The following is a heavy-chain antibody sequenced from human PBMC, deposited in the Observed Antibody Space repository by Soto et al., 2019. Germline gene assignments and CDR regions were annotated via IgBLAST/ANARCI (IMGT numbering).Heavy chain of an antibody. D-gene: IGHD3-16*02. CDR2: ISAYNDNT. J-gene: IGHJ5*02. V-gene: IGHV1-18*04. Sequence: QVQLVQSGAEVKKPGAAVKVSCKASGYTFTSYGISWVRQAPGQGLEWMGWISAYNDNTNYALKFQGTVTMTMETATGTAYMELRSLKSDDTAVYYCARDRPVIPPRSWFDPWGQGPLVTVSS. CDR1: GYTFTSYG. CDR3: ARDRPVIPPRSWFDP.